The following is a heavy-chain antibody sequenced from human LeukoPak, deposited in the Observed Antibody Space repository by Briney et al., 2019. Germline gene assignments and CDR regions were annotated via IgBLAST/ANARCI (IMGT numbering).Heavy chain of an antibody. Sequence: SQTLSLTCTVSGGSISSGDYYWSWIRQPPGKGLEWIAYMYYSGSTYYNPSLKSRVTMSADTSKNQLSLKLSSVTAADTAVYCCARPYYYDSRIDPWGQGILVTVSS. CDR3: ARPYYYDSRIDP. CDR2: MYYSGST. J-gene: IGHJ5*02. CDR1: GGSISSGDYY. V-gene: IGHV4-30-4*01. D-gene: IGHD3-22*01.